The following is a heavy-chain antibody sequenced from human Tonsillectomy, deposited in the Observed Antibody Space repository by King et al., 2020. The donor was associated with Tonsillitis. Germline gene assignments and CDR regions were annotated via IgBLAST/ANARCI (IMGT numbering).Heavy chain of an antibody. CDR2: ISPSSIYT. CDR1: GFTFSDYY. Sequence: QLVQSGGGLVKPGGSLRLSCAASGFTFSDYYMSWIRQAPGKGLEWVSYISPSSIYTNYADSVKGRFTISRDNAKNSLYLQMNSLRAEDTAVYYCARGTPGYYYYMDVWGKGTTVTVSS. J-gene: IGHJ6*03. V-gene: IGHV3-11*05. CDR3: ARGTPGYYYYMDV.